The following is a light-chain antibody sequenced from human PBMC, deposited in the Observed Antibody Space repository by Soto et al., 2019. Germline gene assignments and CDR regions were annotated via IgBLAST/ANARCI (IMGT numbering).Light chain of an antibody. J-gene: IGKJ1*01. CDR2: QAS. CDR3: QQHQTYST. Sequence: SRITQSPSTLSASVLDRFTITCRASQSIIVWLAWYQQKPGKAPNLLIYQASRLESGVPSRFSGSGSGTEFTLTISSLQPDDFATYYCQQHQTYSTFGQGTKVDIK. V-gene: IGKV1-5*03. CDR1: QSIIVW.